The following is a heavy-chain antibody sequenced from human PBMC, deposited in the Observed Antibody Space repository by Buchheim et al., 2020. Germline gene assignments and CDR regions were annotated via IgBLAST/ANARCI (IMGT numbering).Heavy chain of an antibody. CDR3: ARNEGVGATYYFDY. Sequence: QVQLQESGPGLVKPSETLSLTCTVSGGSISSYYWSWIRQPPGKGLEWIGYIYYSGSTNYNPSLKSRVTNSEDTSKNQFSLKLSSVTAADTAVYYCARNEGVGATYYFDYWGQGTL. D-gene: IGHD1-26*01. CDR1: GGSISSYY. V-gene: IGHV4-59*01. CDR2: IYYSGST. J-gene: IGHJ4*02.